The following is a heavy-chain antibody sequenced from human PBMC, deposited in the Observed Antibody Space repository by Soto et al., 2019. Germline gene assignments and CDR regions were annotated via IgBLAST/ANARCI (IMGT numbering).Heavy chain of an antibody. CDR2: TYYRSKWYN. CDR1: GDSVSSNSAG. Sequence: QVQLQQSGPGLVKPSQTLSLTCAISGDSVSSNSAGWNWIRQSPSRGLEWLGRTYYRSKWYNDYAVSVKSRMTINPDTSKNQFSLQLNSVTPEDMAVYYCARDSTIYTSTWFPLDYWGQGTLVTVSS. V-gene: IGHV6-1*01. D-gene: IGHD6-13*01. CDR3: ARDSTIYTSTWFPLDY. J-gene: IGHJ4*02.